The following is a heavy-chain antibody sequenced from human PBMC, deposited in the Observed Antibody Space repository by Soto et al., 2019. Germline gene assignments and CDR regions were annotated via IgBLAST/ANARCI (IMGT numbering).Heavy chain of an antibody. J-gene: IGHJ4*02. CDR3: AREGYRDYADLDY. D-gene: IGHD4-17*01. Sequence: GGSQRLSCAASGITISNYPMSWVRQAPGKGLEWVSAISGSGSNKYYADSVKGRFTISRDNAENSVYLQMNSLRAEDTAVYYCAREGYRDYADLDYWGLGTPVTVSS. CDR2: ISGSGSNK. CDR1: GITISNYP. V-gene: IGHV3-23*01.